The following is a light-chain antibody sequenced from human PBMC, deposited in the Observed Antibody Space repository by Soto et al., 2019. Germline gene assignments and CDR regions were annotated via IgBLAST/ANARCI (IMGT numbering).Light chain of an antibody. V-gene: IGLV2-14*01. Sequence: QSALTQPASVSWSPGQSITISCTGTTSDVGGYDYVSWYQQHPGKAPKLLIYEVSNRPSGVSSRFSGSRSANSASLTISGLQAEDEADYYCSSFTTSSTYVFGTGTKLTVL. CDR3: SSFTTSSTYV. CDR1: TSDVGGYDY. J-gene: IGLJ1*01. CDR2: EVS.